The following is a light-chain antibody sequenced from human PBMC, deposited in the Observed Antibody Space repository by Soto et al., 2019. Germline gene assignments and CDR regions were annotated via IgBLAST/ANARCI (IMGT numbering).Light chain of an antibody. V-gene: IGKV3-20*01. Sequence: EIVLTQSPGTLSLSPGERATLSCRASQSVPSNFLAWYQQKPGQAPILVIYGVSRRATGIRDRFSGSGSGTDFTLTISILEPEDFAVYYCQQYDSSWTFGQGTKVEIK. J-gene: IGKJ1*01. CDR2: GVS. CDR1: QSVPSNF. CDR3: QQYDSSWT.